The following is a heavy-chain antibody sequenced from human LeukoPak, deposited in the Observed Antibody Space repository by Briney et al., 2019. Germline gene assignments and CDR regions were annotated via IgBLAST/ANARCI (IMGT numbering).Heavy chain of an antibody. J-gene: IGHJ5*02. CDR2: ISSSSSTI. V-gene: IGHV3-48*01. CDR3: ARDLYYDSSGYHQKNDWFDP. Sequence: GGSLRLSCAASGFTFSSYSMNWVRQAPGKGLEWVSYISSSSSTIYYADSVKGRFTISRDNAKSSLYLQMNSLRAEDTAVYYCARDLYYDSSGYHQKNDWFDPWGQGTLVTVSS. CDR1: GFTFSSYS. D-gene: IGHD3-22*01.